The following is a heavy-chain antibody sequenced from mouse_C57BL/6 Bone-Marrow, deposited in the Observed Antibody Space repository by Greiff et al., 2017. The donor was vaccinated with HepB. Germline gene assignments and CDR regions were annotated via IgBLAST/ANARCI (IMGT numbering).Heavy chain of an antibody. CDR2: ISYDGSN. D-gene: IGHD5-1*01. CDR1: GYSITSGYY. CDR3: ARERLYLYAMDY. V-gene: IGHV3-6*01. Sequence: EVQVVESGPGLVKPSQSLSLTCSVTGYSITSGYYWNWIRQFPGNKLEWMRYISYDGSNNYNPSLKNRISITRDTSKNQFFLKLNSVTTEDTATYYCARERLYLYAMDYWGQGTSVTVSS. J-gene: IGHJ4*01.